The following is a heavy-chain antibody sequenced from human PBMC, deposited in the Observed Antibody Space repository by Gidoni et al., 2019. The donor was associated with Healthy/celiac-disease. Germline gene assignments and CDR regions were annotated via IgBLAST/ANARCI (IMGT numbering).Heavy chain of an antibody. CDR2: IKSKTDGGTT. D-gene: IGHD2-15*01. J-gene: IGHJ4*02. CDR3: TTSVVAATPDYFDY. V-gene: IGHV3-15*01. CDR1: GFTFSNAW. Sequence: EVQLVESGGGLVKPGGSLRLSCAASGFTFSNAWMSWVRQAPGKGLEWVGRIKSKTDGGTTDYAAPVKGRFTISRDDSKNTLYLQMNSLKTEDTAVYYCTTSVVAATPDYFDYWGQGTLVTVSS.